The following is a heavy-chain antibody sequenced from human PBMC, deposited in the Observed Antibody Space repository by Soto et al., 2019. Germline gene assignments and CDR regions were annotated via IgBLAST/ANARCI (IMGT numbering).Heavy chain of an antibody. CDR1: GFKFGDYA. CDR2: VSWNSEIV. D-gene: IGHD2-15*01. J-gene: IGHJ6*02. CDR3: AKDRGPCSGNKCSSLYYYYGMDV. V-gene: IGHV3-9*01. Sequence: ESGGGLVQPGRSLRLSCEASGFKFGDYAMHWVRQAPGKGLEWVSGVSWNSEIVGYADSVKGRFTISRDNAKNSLYLEMNSLRTEDTALYYSAKDRGPCSGNKCSSLYYYYGMDVWGQGTTVTVSS.